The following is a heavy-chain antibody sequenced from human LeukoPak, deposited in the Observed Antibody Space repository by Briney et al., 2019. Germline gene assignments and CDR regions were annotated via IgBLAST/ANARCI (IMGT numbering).Heavy chain of an antibody. D-gene: IGHD1-26*01. V-gene: IGHV4-59*06. Sequence: SETLSLTCTVSGGSISSYYWAWIRQHPGKGLEWIGYIYYTGGTHYNPSLKSRLTISVDTSENHFSLKLSSVTAADTAIYFCARAPGAFDIWGQGTMVTVSS. CDR2: IYYTGGT. J-gene: IGHJ3*02. CDR1: GGSISSYY. CDR3: ARAPGAFDI.